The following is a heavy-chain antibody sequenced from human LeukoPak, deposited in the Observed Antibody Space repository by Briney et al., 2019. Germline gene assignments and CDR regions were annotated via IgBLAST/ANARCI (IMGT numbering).Heavy chain of an antibody. D-gene: IGHD1-26*01. J-gene: IGHJ4*02. CDR1: GFTFTSSA. CDR2: IVVGSGNT. Sequence: GASVKVSCKASGFTFTSSAMQWVRQARGQRLEWIGWIVVGSGNTNYAQKFQERVTITRDMSTSTAYMELSSLRSEDTAVYYCARVTMVGATTLDYWDQGTLVTVSS. CDR3: ARVTMVGATTLDY. V-gene: IGHV1-58*02.